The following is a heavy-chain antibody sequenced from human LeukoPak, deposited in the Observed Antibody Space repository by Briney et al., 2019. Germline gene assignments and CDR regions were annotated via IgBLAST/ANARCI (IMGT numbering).Heavy chain of an antibody. Sequence: SETLSLTCTVSGDCISGYYWNWIRQTPGKGLDWIGNIHTTENTRYNPSLKDRSLLSLDWSRNQVTLSLTSLTAADTAAYFCAGHSFGNLLWLPLGFLGSWGQGVLVTVAS. CDR3: AGHSFGNLLWLPLGFLGS. V-gene: IGHV4-4*09. CDR1: GDCISGYY. D-gene: IGHD2-15*01. J-gene: IGHJ4*02. CDR2: IHTTENT.